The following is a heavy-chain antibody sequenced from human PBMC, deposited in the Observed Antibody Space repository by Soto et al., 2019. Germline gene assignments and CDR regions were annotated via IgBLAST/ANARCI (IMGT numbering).Heavy chain of an antibody. J-gene: IGHJ3*02. V-gene: IGHV3-64D*08. CDR1: GFTFSRYA. CDR2: ISSNGGST. D-gene: IGHD3-9*01. Sequence: PGGSLRLSWSASGFTFSRYAMHWVRQAPGKGLEYVSAISSNGGSTYYADSVKGRFTISRDNSKNTLYLQLSSLRAEDTAVYYCVKGGGDILTGYYRGAPPLVDAFDIWGQGTMVTVSS. CDR3: VKGGGDILTGYYRGAPPLVDAFDI.